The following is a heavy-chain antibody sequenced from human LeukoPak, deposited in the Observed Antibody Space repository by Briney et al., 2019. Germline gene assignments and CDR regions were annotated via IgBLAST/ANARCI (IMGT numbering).Heavy chain of an antibody. CDR3: ARGSGSLNWYFDL. V-gene: IGHV4-4*02. CDR1: GGSISSSNW. J-gene: IGHJ2*01. Sequence: PSETLSLTCAVSGGSISSSNWWSWVRQPPGKGLEWIGEIYHSGSTNYNPSLKSRVTISVDKSKNQFSLKLSSVTAAGTAVYYCARGSGSLNWYFDLLGRGTLVTVSS. CDR2: IYHSGST. D-gene: IGHD1-26*01.